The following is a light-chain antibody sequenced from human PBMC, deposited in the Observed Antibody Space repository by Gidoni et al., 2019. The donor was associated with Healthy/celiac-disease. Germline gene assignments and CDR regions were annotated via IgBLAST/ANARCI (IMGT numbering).Light chain of an antibody. V-gene: IGLV1-47*01. Sequence: QSVLTPPPSASGTPGQRVTISFSGSSSNIGSNYVYWYQQLPGTAPKLLIYRNNQRPSGVPDRFSGSKSGTSASLAISGLRSEDEADYYCAAWDDSLSGPVFGGGTKLTVL. CDR1: SSNIGSNY. CDR3: AAWDDSLSGPV. CDR2: RNN. J-gene: IGLJ2*01.